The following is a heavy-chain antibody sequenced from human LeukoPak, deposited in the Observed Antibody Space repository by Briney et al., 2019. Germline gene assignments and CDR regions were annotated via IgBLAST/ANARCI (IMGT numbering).Heavy chain of an antibody. J-gene: IGHJ6*03. CDR2: ISVSGII. CDR1: AFSLNTYS. V-gene: IGHV3-48*01. D-gene: IGHD6-6*01. CDR3: ATAPRGASDYTDV. Sequence: GGSLRLSCAASAFSLNTYSMKWVRQTPGKGLEWLSHISVSGIIHYAESVKGRFSISRDNGRNSVSLQMNRLRVGDTGVYFCATAPRGASDYTDVWGRGTTVSVSS.